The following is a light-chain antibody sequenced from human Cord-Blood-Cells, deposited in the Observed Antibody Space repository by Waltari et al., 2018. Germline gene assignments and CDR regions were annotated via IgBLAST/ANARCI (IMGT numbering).Light chain of an antibody. CDR2: GNS. CDR1: SSNIGAGYA. V-gene: IGLV1-40*01. J-gene: IGLJ2*01. CDR3: QSYDSSLSGSV. Sequence: QSVLTQPPSVSGAPGQRVTISCPWSSSNIGAGYAVHWYQQLPGTAPKLLIYGNSNRPSGVPDRFSGSKSGTSASLAITGLQAEDEADYYCQSYDSSLSGSVFGGGTKLTVL.